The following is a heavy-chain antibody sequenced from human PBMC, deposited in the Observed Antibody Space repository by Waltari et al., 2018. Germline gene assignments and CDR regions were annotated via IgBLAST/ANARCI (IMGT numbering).Heavy chain of an antibody. CDR1: GFRCCSYW. CDR3: ANLVVAVQGTMDV. J-gene: IGHJ6*03. D-gene: IGHD2-15*01. CDR2: IKQDGSVK. Sequence: EVQLVESGGGLVQPGGSLGLSCAAAGFRCCSYWMTWVRQAPGKGLEWVANIKQDGSVKYYVDSVKGRFTISRDNAKNSLYLQMNSLRAEDTAVYYCANLVVAVQGTMDVWGKGTTVTVSS. V-gene: IGHV3-7*01.